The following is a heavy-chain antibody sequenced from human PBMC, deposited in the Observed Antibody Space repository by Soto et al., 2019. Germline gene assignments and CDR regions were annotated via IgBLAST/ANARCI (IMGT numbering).Heavy chain of an antibody. V-gene: IGHV5-10-1*01. CDR2: IDPSDSYT. CDR1: GYSFTSYW. J-gene: IGHJ4*02. D-gene: IGHD5-12*01. CDR3: ARLGVDGYNQYLIDY. Sequence: PGESLKISCKGSGYSFTSYWISWVRQMPGKGLEWMGRIDPSDSYTNYSPSFQGHVTISADKSISTAYLQWSSLKASDTAMYYCARLGVDGYNQYLIDYWGQGTLVTVSS.